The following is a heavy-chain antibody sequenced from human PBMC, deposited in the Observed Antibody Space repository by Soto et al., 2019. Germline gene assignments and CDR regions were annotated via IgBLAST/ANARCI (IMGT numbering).Heavy chain of an antibody. Sequence: SETLSLTCTVSGGYIRGHYWSWIRQPPGKGLEWIGYSYYSGTTNYNPSLKSRVTISVDTSQNQLSLKLSSVTAADTAMYYCARFSFYDFWSGSPPIWGQGTMVTVSS. V-gene: IGHV4-59*11. CDR3: ARFSFYDFWSGSPPI. J-gene: IGHJ3*02. CDR1: GGYIRGHY. CDR2: SYYSGTT. D-gene: IGHD3-3*01.